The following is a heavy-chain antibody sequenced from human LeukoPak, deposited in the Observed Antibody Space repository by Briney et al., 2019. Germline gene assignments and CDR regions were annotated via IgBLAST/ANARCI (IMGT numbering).Heavy chain of an antibody. CDR3: ARDLERRGSTTVDY. V-gene: IGHV3-48*03. CDR2: ISGSGSTI. J-gene: IGHJ4*02. Sequence: GGSLRLSCAASGFTFSSYEMNWVRQAPGKGLEWVSYISGSGSTIYYADSVKGRFTISRDNAKNSLYLQMNSLRAEDTAVYYCARDLERRGSTTVDYWGQGTLVTVSS. D-gene: IGHD2-2*01. CDR1: GFTFSSYE.